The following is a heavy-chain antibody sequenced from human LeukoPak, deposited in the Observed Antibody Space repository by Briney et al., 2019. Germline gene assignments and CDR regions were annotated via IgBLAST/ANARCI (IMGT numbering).Heavy chain of an antibody. CDR1: GGSVSSDSYY. D-gene: IGHD3-22*01. Sequence: SETLSLTCTVSGGSVSSDSYYWNWIRQPPGKGLEWIRYVYYSGRTNYNPTLKSRVTISVDTSKNQFSLRLNSVTAADTALYYCVRETATSYYDSAGYYRQTEVFDVWGQGTKVTVSS. CDR3: VRETATSYYDSAGYYRQTEVFDV. J-gene: IGHJ3*01. CDR2: VYYSGRT. V-gene: IGHV4-61*01.